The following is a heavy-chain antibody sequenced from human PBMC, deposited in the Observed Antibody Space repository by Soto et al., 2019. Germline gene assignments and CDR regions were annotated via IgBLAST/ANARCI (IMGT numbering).Heavy chain of an antibody. J-gene: IGHJ5*02. V-gene: IGHV3-30-3*01. D-gene: IGHD3-10*01. CDR1: GFTFSSYA. CDR2: ISYDGSNK. CDR3: ARVAEVDYGSGSYRFSSIWYWFDP. Sequence: GGSLRLSCAASGFTFSSYAMHWVRQAPGKGLEWVAVISYDGSNKYYADSVKGRFTISRDNSKNTLYLQMNSLRAEDTAVDYCARVAEVDYGSGSYRFSSIWYWFDPWGQGTLVTVSS.